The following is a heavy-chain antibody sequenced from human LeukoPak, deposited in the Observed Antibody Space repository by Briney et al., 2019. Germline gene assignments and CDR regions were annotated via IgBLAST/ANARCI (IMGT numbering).Heavy chain of an antibody. CDR2: INHSGST. D-gene: IGHD6-13*01. CDR1: GGSFSGYY. CDR3: ARDKGGSSWFDY. V-gene: IGHV4-34*01. Sequence: SETLSLTCAVYGGSFSGYYWSWIRQPPGKGLEWIGEINHSGSTNYNPSLKSRVTISVDRSKNQFSLKLSSVTAADTAVYYCARDKGGSSWFDYWGQGTLVTVSS. J-gene: IGHJ4*02.